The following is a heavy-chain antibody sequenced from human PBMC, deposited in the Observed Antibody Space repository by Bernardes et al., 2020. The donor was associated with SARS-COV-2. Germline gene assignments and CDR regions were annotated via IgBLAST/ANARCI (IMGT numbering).Heavy chain of an antibody. V-gene: IGHV3-48*02. D-gene: IGHD2-15*01. J-gene: IGHJ4*02. CDR1: GFTFSSSG. CDR3: ARGWSPIDY. Sequence: GGSLRLSCAASGFTFSSSGMNWVRQAPGKGLAWVSYISSSSSTIYYADSVKGRFTISRDNAKNSLYLQMNSLRDDDSAVYFCARGWSPIDYWGQGTLVTVSS. CDR2: ISSSSSTI.